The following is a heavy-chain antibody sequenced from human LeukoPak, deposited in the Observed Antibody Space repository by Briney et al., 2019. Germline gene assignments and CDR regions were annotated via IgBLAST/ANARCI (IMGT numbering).Heavy chain of an antibody. J-gene: IGHJ4*02. CDR3: ARGSFVDMTWYFDS. Sequence: ASVKVSCKASGYTFTSHGITWVRQAPGQGLQWRGWISAYNGNTNYAQKFQDRVTMTTDTSTSTGYMELRSLRSDDTAVYYCARGSFVDMTWYFDSWGQGTLVTVSS. CDR1: GYTFTSHG. V-gene: IGHV1-18*04. D-gene: IGHD5-12*01. CDR2: ISAYNGNT.